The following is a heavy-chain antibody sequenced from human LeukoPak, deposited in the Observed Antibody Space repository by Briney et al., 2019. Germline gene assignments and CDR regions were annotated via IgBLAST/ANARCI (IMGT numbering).Heavy chain of an antibody. CDR3: ARRGYCNNTSCSYQTLDI. Sequence: ASVKVSCKASGYTFTSYDINWVRQATGQGLEWMGWMNPNSGNTGYAQKFQGRVTMTRNTSISTAYMELSSLRSEDTAVYYCARRGYCNNTSCSYQTLDIWGQGTVVTVAS. CDR1: GYTFTSYD. D-gene: IGHD2-2*01. J-gene: IGHJ3*02. V-gene: IGHV1-8*01. CDR2: MNPNSGNT.